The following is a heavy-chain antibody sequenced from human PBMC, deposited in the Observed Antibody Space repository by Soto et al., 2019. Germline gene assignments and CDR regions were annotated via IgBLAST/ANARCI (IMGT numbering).Heavy chain of an antibody. Sequence: SETLSLTCTVSGGSVTNSSYYWSWIRQPPGKGLEWIGEINHSGSTNYNPSLKSRVTISVDTSKNQFSLKLSSVTAADTAVYYCARGEYSSSLGFDYWGQGTLVT. CDR2: INHSGST. V-gene: IGHV4-39*07. D-gene: IGHD6-6*01. CDR3: ARGEYSSSLGFDY. J-gene: IGHJ4*02. CDR1: GGSVTNSSYY.